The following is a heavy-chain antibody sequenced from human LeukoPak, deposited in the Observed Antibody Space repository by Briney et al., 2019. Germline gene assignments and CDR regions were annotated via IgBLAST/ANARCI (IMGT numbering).Heavy chain of an antibody. D-gene: IGHD5-24*01. J-gene: IGHJ4*02. V-gene: IGHV3-30*03. CDR1: GFTFSSYG. Sequence: GGSLRLSCAAPGFTFSSYGMHGVRQAPGKGLEWVAVISYDGSKKYYADSVKGRFTISRDNSKNTMYLQMNSLRVEDTAVYYCAPEGDGYILFDYWGQGTLVTVS. CDR2: ISYDGSKK. CDR3: APEGDGYILFDY.